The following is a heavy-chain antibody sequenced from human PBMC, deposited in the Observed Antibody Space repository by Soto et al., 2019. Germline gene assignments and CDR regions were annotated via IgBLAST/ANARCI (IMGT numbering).Heavy chain of an antibody. CDR1: GYSFTSYW. CDR3: ARPYYGSGSYPAMDV. V-gene: IGHV5-51*01. CDR2: IYPGDSNT. J-gene: IGHJ6*02. D-gene: IGHD3-10*01. Sequence: GESLKISCKGFGYSFTSYWIGWVRQMPGKGLEWMGTIYPGDSNTRYSPSFQGQVTISADKSISTAYLQWSSLKASDTAMYYCARPYYGSGSYPAMDVWGQGTTVTVSS.